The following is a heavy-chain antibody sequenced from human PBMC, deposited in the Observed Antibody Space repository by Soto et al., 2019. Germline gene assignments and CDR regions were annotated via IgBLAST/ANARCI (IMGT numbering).Heavy chain of an antibody. J-gene: IGHJ5*02. CDR2: IYYSGST. D-gene: IGHD2-15*01. V-gene: IGHV4-61*01. CDR3: ARDRSCSGGSCYVRWFDP. Sequence: PSETLSLTCTVSGGSVSSGMYYWSWIRQPPGKGLEWIGYIYYSGSTNYNPSLKSRVTISVDTSKNQFSLKLSSVTAADTAVYYCARDRSCSGGSCYVRWFDPWGQGTLVTVSS. CDR1: GGSVSSGMYY.